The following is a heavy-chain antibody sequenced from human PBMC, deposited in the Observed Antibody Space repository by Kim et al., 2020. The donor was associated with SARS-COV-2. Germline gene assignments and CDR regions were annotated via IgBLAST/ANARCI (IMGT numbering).Heavy chain of an antibody. CDR2: IYYSGST. Sequence: SETLSLTCTVSGGSISSGGYYWSWIRQHPGKGLEWIGYIYYSGSTYYNPSLKSRVTISVDTSKNQFSLKLSSVTAADTAVYYCARDHGSRGVFNDYWGQGTLVTVSS. V-gene: IGHV4-31*03. CDR3: ARDHGSRGVFNDY. D-gene: IGHD2-15*01. J-gene: IGHJ4*02. CDR1: GGSISSGGYY.